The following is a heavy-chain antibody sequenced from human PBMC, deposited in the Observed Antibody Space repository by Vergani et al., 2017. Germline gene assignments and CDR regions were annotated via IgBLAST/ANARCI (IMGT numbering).Heavy chain of an antibody. CDR2: ISASRAPT. CDR3: ARAYGRYDWFDY. D-gene: IGHD1-20*01. CDR1: GFIFSTYA. J-gene: IGHJ4*01. Sequence: EVQLLESGGDLVQPGGSLRLSCTSSGFIFSTYAMSWVRQAPGQGLEWVSGISASRAPTSYADSVKGRVTLSRDNSKNTLYLQMNSLRVEDTAVYYCARAYGRYDWFDYWGQRTLVTVSS. V-gene: IGHV3-23*01.